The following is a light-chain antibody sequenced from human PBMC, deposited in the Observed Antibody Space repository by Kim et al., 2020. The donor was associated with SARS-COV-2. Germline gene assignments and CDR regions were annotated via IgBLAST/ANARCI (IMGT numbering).Light chain of an antibody. CDR1: QGIGTS. J-gene: IGKJ1*01. CDR3: QQFKSFTPT. V-gene: IGKV1-13*02. Sequence: AIHLAQSPSSLSASVGDRVTITCRASQGIGTSLAWYRQRPGKAPQLLMEGTSTLESGVPSGFTGSGSGTDFILTISSLQPEDFATYYCQQFKSFTPTFGQGTKVDIK. CDR2: GTS.